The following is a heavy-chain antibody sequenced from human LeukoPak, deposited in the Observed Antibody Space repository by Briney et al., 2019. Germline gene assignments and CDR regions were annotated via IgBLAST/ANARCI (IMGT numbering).Heavy chain of an antibody. D-gene: IGHD3-10*01. J-gene: IGHJ5*02. CDR2: IYTSGST. CDR1: GGSISIGSYY. CDR3: ARDHILLWFGEYNWFDP. V-gene: IGHV4-61*02. Sequence: SETLSLTCTVSGGSISIGSYYWSWIRQPAGKGLGWIGRIYTSGSTNYNPSLKSRVTISVDTSKNQFSLKLSSVTAADTAVYYCARDHILLWFGEYNWFDPWGQGTLVTVSS.